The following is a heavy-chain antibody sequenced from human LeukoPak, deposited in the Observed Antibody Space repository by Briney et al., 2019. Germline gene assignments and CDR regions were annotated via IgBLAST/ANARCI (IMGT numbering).Heavy chain of an antibody. Sequence: SETLSLTCAVYGGSFSGYYWSWIRQPAGQGLEYIGRMYTSGSTNYNPSLKSRVTMSVDTSKNQFSLKLSSVTAADTAVYYCARGYDGSGYYYRNWYFDLWGRGTLVTVSS. CDR3: ARGYDGSGYYYRNWYFDL. V-gene: IGHV4-59*10. J-gene: IGHJ2*01. CDR1: GGSFSGYY. CDR2: MYTSGST. D-gene: IGHD3-22*01.